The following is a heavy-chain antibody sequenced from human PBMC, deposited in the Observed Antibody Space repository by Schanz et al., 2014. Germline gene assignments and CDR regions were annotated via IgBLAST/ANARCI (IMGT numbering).Heavy chain of an antibody. D-gene: IGHD2-2*01. CDR3: AMGNILVEMFGSFDY. CDR2: IIPMFGTT. J-gene: IGHJ4*02. V-gene: IGHV1-69*01. CDR1: GGTFSIYG. Sequence: CKSSGGTFSIYGLSWVRQAPGQGLEWIGGIIPMFGTTNQAQKFQGRGAITADESSNTVYMELGRRRSEDKAVYYCAMGNILVEMFGSFDYWRQGNLVTVSS.